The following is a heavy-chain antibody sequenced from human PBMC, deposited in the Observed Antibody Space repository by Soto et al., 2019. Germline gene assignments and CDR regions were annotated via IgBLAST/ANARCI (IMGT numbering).Heavy chain of an antibody. D-gene: IGHD5-12*01. Sequence: SETLSLTGTVSGGSISSSSSYWGWIRQPPGKGLEWIGSIYYIGSTYYNPSLKSRVTISVDTSKNQFSLTLSSVTAATTAAYYCARGGWVATIVFDCWGQLTLVTVCS. J-gene: IGHJ4*02. CDR1: GGSISSSSSY. CDR2: IYYIGST. CDR3: ARGGWVATIVFDC. V-gene: IGHV4-39*01.